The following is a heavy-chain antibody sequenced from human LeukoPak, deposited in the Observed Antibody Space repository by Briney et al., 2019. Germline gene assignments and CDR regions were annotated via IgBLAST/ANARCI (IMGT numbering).Heavy chain of an antibody. CDR1: GYTFSGYY. D-gene: IGHD4-17*01. V-gene: IGHV1-2*02. CDR3: ARADYGDDPLDY. CDR2: INPNSGGT. J-gene: IGHJ4*02. Sequence: VASVKVSCKASGYTFSGYYVYWVRQAPGQGLEWMGWINPNSGGTNYAQKFQRRVTMTRDTSISTAYMELSRLRSDDTAVYYCARADYGDDPLDYWGQGTLVTVSS.